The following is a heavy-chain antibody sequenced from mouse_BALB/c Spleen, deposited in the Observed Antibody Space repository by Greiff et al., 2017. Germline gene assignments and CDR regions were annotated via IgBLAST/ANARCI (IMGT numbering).Heavy chain of an antibody. J-gene: IGHJ3*01. CDR2: IWSGGST. Sequence: QVQVKESGPGLVQPSQSLSITCTVSGFSLTSYGVHWVRQSPGKGLEWLGVIWSGGSTDYNAAFISRLSISKDNSKSQVFFKMNSLQANDTAIYYCARSRNYGNYLFAYWGQGTLVTVSA. CDR1: GFSLTSYG. D-gene: IGHD2-1*01. CDR3: ARSRNYGNYLFAY. V-gene: IGHV2-2*02.